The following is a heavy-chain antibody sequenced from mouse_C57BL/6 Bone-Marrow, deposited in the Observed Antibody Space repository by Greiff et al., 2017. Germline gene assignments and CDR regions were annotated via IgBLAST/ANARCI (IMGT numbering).Heavy chain of an antibody. Sequence: VKLVESGPGLVAPSQSLSITCTVSGFSLTSYGVSWVRQPPGKGLEWLGVIWGDGSTNYHSALISRLSISNDNSKSQVFLKLNRLQTDDTAADYCAKPGSYRGAMDYWGQGTSVTVSS. V-gene: IGHV2-3*01. D-gene: IGHD1-1*02. J-gene: IGHJ4*01. CDR3: AKPGSYRGAMDY. CDR2: IWGDGST. CDR1: GFSLTSYG.